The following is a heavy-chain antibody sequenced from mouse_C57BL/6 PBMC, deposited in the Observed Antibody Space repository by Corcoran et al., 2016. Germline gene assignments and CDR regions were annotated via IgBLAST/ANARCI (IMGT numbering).Heavy chain of an antibody. D-gene: IGHD1-1*01. CDR3: AREREYYGSPAWFAY. CDR2: INTYSGVP. Sequence: QIQLVQSGPELKKPGETVKISCKASGYTFTTYGMSWVKQAPGKGLKWMGWINTYSGVPTYADDFKGRFAFSLETSASTAYLQINNLKNEDTATYFCAREREYYGSPAWFAYWGQGTLVTVSA. J-gene: IGHJ3*01. CDR1: GYTFTTYG. V-gene: IGHV9-3*01.